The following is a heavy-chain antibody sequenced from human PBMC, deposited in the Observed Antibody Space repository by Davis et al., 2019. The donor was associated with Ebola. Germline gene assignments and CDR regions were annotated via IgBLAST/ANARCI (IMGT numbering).Heavy chain of an antibody. V-gene: IGHV3-33*01. Sequence: GESLKISCAASGFTFSSYGMHWVRQAPGKGLEWVAVIWYDGSNKYYADSVKRRFTISRDNSKSTLYLQMNSLRAEDTAVYYCARDWGYYGSGSYLDYGMDVWGQGTTVTVSS. D-gene: IGHD3-10*01. J-gene: IGHJ6*02. CDR3: ARDWGYYGSGSYLDYGMDV. CDR1: GFTFSSYG. CDR2: IWYDGSNK.